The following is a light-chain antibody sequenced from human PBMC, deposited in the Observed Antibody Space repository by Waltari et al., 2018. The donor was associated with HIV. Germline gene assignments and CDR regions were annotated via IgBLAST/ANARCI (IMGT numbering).Light chain of an antibody. CDR3: SSYTTTSTLV. CDR1: SSHMVGYNL. CDR2: EVT. Sequence: SALTKPASVAGSPGQPIPIPCTGTSSHMVGYNLASWYQQHPGKAPKLMIYEVTYRPAGVSNRFSGSKSGNTASLTISGLQAEDEADYYCSSYTTTSTLVFGTGTKVSVL. J-gene: IGLJ1*01. V-gene: IGLV2-14*01.